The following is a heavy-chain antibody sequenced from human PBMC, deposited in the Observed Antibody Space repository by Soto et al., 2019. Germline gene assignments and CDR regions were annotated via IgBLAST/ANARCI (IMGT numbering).Heavy chain of an antibody. D-gene: IGHD1-26*01. J-gene: IGHJ4*02. Sequence: SLRLSCAASGFILSSYAMSWVRQAPGKGLEWVSGISNSGGDTYYADSVKGRFAISRDNSKNTLYLQMNSLRAEDTAVYYCAKETYSGSYYFDYWGQGILVTVSS. CDR1: GFILSSYA. CDR2: ISNSGGDT. CDR3: AKETYSGSYYFDY. V-gene: IGHV3-23*01.